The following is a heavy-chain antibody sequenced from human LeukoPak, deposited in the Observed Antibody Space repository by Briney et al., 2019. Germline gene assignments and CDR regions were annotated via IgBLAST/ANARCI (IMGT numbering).Heavy chain of an antibody. CDR2: IKRKVDEETK. CDR1: GFTFSDLW. V-gene: IGHV3-15*01. J-gene: IGHJ4*02. D-gene: IGHD3-22*01. Sequence: PGGSLRLPCVTSGFTFSDLWMSCVRHAPEKGLEWVGRIKRKVDEETKSCAEPVTGRITISRDYSKNTVYLKMDSLRTEDTAVYYCSADAFESSRYSHDYWGQGTLVTVSS. CDR3: SADAFESSRYSHDY.